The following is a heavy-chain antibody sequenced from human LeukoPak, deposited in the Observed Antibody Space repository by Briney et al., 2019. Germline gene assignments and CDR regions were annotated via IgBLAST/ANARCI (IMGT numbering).Heavy chain of an antibody. D-gene: IGHD1-7*01. Sequence: PGGSLRLSCAASGFTFSSYDMHWVRQASGKGLEWVGRIRSKANSYATAYAASVKGRFTISRDDSKNTAYLQMNSLKTEDTAVYYCIVLRTPKLRPVSTGIDPWGQGTLVTVSS. CDR3: IVLRTPKLRPVSTGIDP. CDR2: IRSKANSYAT. J-gene: IGHJ5*02. CDR1: GFTFSSYD. V-gene: IGHV3-73*01.